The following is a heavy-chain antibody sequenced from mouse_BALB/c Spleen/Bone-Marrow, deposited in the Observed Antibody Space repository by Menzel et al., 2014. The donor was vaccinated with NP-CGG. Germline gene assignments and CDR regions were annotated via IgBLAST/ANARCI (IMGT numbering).Heavy chain of an antibody. CDR1: GYTFTSYW. D-gene: IGHD1-1*01. CDR3: ARYLHYYGSSYGYFDV. Sequence: VQLQESGAELVKPGASVKLSCKASGYTFTSYWMHWVKQRPGQGLEWIGEINPSNGRINYNEKFKSKATLTVDKSSSTAYMQLSSLTSEDSAVYYCARYLHYYGSSYGYFDVWGAGTTVTVSS. J-gene: IGHJ1*01. CDR2: INPSNGRI. V-gene: IGHV1S81*02.